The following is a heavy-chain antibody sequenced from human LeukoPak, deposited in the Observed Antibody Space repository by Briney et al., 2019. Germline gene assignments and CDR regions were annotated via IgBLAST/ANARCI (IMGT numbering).Heavy chain of an antibody. J-gene: IGHJ6*03. CDR2: ISAYNGNT. V-gene: IGHV1-18*01. D-gene: IGHD5-18*01. CDR3: ARVGQLWPNYYYYHMDV. CDR1: GYTFTSYG. Sequence: VASVKVSCTASGYTFTSYGISWVRQAPGQGLEWMGCISAYNGNTNYAQKLQGRVTMTTDTSTSTAYMELRSLRSDDTAVYYCARVGQLWPNYYYYHMDVWGKGTTVTVSS.